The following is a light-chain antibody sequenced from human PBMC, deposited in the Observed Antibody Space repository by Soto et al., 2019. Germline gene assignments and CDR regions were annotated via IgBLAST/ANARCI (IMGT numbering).Light chain of an antibody. CDR1: QSVSSSY. J-gene: IGKJ1*01. CDR2: GAS. CDR3: QQYNSYSLT. V-gene: IGKV3-20*01. Sequence: EIVLTQSPGTLSLSPGERATLSCRASQSVSSSYLAWYQQKPGQAPRLLIYGASSRATGIPDRFSGSGSGTDFSLTISRLEPEDFAVYYCQQYNSYSLTFGQGTKVDIK.